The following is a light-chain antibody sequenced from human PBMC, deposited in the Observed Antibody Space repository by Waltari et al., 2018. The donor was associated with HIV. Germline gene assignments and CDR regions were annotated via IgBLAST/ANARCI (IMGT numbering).Light chain of an antibody. J-gene: IGKJ4*01. V-gene: IGKV4-1*01. CDR2: WAS. CDR3: QQYYRAPLT. Sequence: DILMPQSPASLAVSLGERGTINCKARQTLLYSSNNKNYLAWYQHKPGQPPKLLIYWASTRQSGVPDRFSGSGSGTNFNLTINKLQAEDVATYYCQQYYRAPLTFGGGTKVGL. CDR1: QTLLYSSNNKNY.